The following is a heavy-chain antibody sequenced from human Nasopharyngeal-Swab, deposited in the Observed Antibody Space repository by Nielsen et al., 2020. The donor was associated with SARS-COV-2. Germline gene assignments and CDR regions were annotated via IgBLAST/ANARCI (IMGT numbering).Heavy chain of an antibody. V-gene: IGHV4-34*01. D-gene: IGHD1-7*01. Sequence: SETLSLTCAVYGGSFSGYYWSWNRQPPGKGLVWIGEINHSGSTNYNPILKSRVTISVDTSKNQFSLKLSSVAATDTPVYYCARGGGGLELQAYADYWGQGTLVTVSS. CDR1: GGSFSGYY. J-gene: IGHJ4*02. CDR3: ARGGGGLELQAYADY. CDR2: INHSGST.